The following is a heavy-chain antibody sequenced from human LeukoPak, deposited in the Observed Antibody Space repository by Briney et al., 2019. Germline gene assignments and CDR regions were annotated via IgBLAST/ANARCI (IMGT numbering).Heavy chain of an antibody. Sequence: SETLSLTCTVSGGSISSGSHYWSWIRQPAGKGLEWIGRIYTSGSTNYNPSLKSRVTIAVDTSKNQFSLKLSSVTAADTAVYYCARVSYNGFDPWGRGTLVTVSS. V-gene: IGHV4-61*02. D-gene: IGHD5-18*01. CDR3: ARVSYNGFDP. CDR2: IYTSGST. J-gene: IGHJ5*02. CDR1: GGSISSGSHY.